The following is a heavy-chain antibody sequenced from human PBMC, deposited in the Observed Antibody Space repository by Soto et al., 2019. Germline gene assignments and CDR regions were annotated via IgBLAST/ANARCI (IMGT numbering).Heavy chain of an antibody. V-gene: IGHV1-2*04. D-gene: IGHD3-3*01. CDR2: INPNSGGT. Sequence: ASVTVSCKASGYTFTGYYMHWVRQAPGQGLEWMGWINPNSGGTNYAQKFQGWVTMTRDTSISTAYMELSRLRSDDTAVYYCARDRNGYCLLDYWGQGTLVTVSS. CDR3: ARDRNGYCLLDY. CDR1: GYTFTGYY. J-gene: IGHJ4*02.